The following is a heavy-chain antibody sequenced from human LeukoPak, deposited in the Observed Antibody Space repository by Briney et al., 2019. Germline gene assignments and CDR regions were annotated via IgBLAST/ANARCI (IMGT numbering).Heavy chain of an antibody. J-gene: IGHJ3*01. V-gene: IGHV1-2*02. CDR3: AREIVRANRNAFDL. Sequence: GASVKVSCKASGYNFSNYYMHWVRQAPGQGLEWMGLINPNTGDTNYAQKFQGRLTVTRDTSINTAYMELSRLRSDDTAVFYCAREIVRANRNAFDLWGQGTMVTVSS. D-gene: IGHD1-26*01. CDR2: INPNTGDT. CDR1: GYNFSNYY.